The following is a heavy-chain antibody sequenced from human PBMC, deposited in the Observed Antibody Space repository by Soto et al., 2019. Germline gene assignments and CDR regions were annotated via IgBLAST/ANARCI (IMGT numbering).Heavy chain of an antibody. CDR3: ARSPWDYYFDY. Sequence: SGGSLRLSCAASGFTVSSNYMSWVRQAPGKGLEWVSVIYSGGSTYYAESMKGRFTISRDNSKNTLYLQMNSLRAEDTAVYYCARSPWDYYFDYWGQGTLVTVSS. CDR2: IYSGGST. CDR1: GFTVSSNY. V-gene: IGHV3-53*01. J-gene: IGHJ4*02. D-gene: IGHD1-26*01.